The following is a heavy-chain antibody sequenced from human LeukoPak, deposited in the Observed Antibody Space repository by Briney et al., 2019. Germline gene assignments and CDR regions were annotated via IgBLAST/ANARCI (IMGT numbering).Heavy chain of an antibody. V-gene: IGHV4-61*01. Sequence: PSETLSLTCTVSGGSVSSGSYYWSWIRQPPGKGLERIGYIYYSGSTNYNPSLKSRVTISVDTSKNQFSLKLSSVTAADTAVYYCARGGLAVQFDYWGQGTLVTVSS. J-gene: IGHJ4*02. CDR1: GGSVSSGSYY. CDR2: IYYSGST. CDR3: ARGGLAVQFDY. D-gene: IGHD3/OR15-3a*01.